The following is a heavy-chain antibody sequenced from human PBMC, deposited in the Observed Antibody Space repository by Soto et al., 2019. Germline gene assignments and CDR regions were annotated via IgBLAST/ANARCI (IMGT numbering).Heavy chain of an antibody. CDR2: ISSNGVGT. V-gene: IGHV3-64*01. J-gene: IGHJ6*03. CDR3: ARRARPDFYYMDV. Sequence: GSLRLSCAASGFTFSSYAMRWVRQAPGKGLEYVSGISSNGVGTYYANSVQGRFTISRDNSKNTVYLQMGSLRPEDMAVYYCARRARPDFYYMDVWGKGTTVTVSS. CDR1: GFTFSSYA. D-gene: IGHD6-6*01.